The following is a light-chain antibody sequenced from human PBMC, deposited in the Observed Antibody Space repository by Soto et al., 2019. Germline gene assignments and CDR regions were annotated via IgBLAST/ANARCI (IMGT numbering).Light chain of an antibody. J-gene: IGKJ4*01. Sequence: DIQMTQSPSSLSASVGDRVTITCRASQSISGYVNWYQQKPGIAPKLLIYVASSLQSGVPSRFSGSGSGTDFTLTISSLQPEDFATYYCQQSFITPLTFGGGTKVDI. V-gene: IGKV1-39*01. CDR2: VAS. CDR3: QQSFITPLT. CDR1: QSISGY.